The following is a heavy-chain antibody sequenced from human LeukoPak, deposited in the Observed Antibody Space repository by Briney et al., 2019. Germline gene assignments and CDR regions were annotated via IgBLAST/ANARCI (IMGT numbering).Heavy chain of an antibody. CDR3: ARRFREYSSSSSIDY. J-gene: IGHJ4*02. CDR2: ISGSGGST. CDR1: GFTFSSYA. D-gene: IGHD6-13*01. V-gene: IGHV3-23*01. Sequence: GGSLRLSCAASGFTFSSYAMSWVRQAPGKGLEWVSAISGSGGSTYYADSVKGRFTISRDNAKNTLYLQMNSLRAEDTAVYYCARRFREYSSSSSIDYWGQGTLVTVSS.